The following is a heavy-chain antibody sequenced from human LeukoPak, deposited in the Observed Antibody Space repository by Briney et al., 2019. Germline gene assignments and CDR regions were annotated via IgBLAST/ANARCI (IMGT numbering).Heavy chain of an antibody. CDR1: GGTFSSYA. D-gene: IGHD3-3*01. Sequence: SVKVSCKASGGTFSSYAISWVRQAPGQGPEWMGGIIPIFGTANYAQKFQGRVTITADESTSTAYMELSSLRSEDTAVYYCARDRPDFWSGYYVKDSYYYMDVWGKGTTVTVSS. CDR2: IIPIFGTA. J-gene: IGHJ6*03. V-gene: IGHV1-69*01. CDR3: ARDRPDFWSGYYVKDSYYYMDV.